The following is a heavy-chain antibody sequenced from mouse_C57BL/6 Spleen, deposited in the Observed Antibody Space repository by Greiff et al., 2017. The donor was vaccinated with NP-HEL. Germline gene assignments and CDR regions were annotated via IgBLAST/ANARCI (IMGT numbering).Heavy chain of an antibody. J-gene: IGHJ2*01. Sequence: VQLHQSGAELVNPGASGKLSAKASGYTFTSNWMQWEKQRPGQGLEWTGEMDPSDSYTNYNQKFKGKATLTVDTSSSTAYMQLSSLTSEDSAVYYCARQLRLQYYFDYWGQGTTLTVSS. D-gene: IGHD3-2*02. CDR3: ARQLRLQYYFDY. CDR1: GYTFTSNW. V-gene: IGHV1-50*01. CDR2: MDPSDSYT.